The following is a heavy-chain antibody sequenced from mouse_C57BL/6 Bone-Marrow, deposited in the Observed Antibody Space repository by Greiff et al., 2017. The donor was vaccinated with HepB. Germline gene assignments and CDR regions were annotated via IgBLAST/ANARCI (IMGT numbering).Heavy chain of an antibody. CDR3: ARSGLLWLRPAMDY. J-gene: IGHJ4*01. V-gene: IGHV1-26*01. CDR1: GYTFTDYY. CDR2: INPNNGGT. Sequence: EVKLQQSGPELVKPGASVKISCKASGYTFTDYYMNWVKQSHGKSLEWIGDINPNNGGTSYNQKFKGKATLTVDKSSSTAYMELRSLTSEDSAVYYCARSGLLWLRPAMDYWGQGTSVTVSS. D-gene: IGHD2-2*01.